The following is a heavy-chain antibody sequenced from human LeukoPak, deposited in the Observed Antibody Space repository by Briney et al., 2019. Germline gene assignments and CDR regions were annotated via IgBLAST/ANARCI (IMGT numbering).Heavy chain of an antibody. CDR3: ARQTGSGLFILP. J-gene: IGHJ4*02. Sequence: PSETLSLTCTVSGGSISSSNYYWGWIRQPPGKGLEWIGTIYYSGSTYYNPSLKSRITISVDTSKNQFSLKMRSVTAADTAVYYCARQTGSGLFILPGGQGTLVTVSS. CDR2: IYYSGST. V-gene: IGHV4-39*01. D-gene: IGHD3/OR15-3a*01. CDR1: GGSISSSNYY.